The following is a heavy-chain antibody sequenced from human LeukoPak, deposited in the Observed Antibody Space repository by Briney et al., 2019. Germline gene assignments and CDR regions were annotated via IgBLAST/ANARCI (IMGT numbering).Heavy chain of an antibody. V-gene: IGHV4-30-2*01. CDR1: GGSISSGGYS. CDR2: IYHSGST. Sequence: SETLSLSCAVSGGSISSGGYSSSWMRQPPGKGLEWIGYIYHSGSTYYNPSLKSRVTISVDRSKKQFSLKLSSVTAADTAVYYCARGRNWFDPWGQGTLVTVSS. J-gene: IGHJ5*02. CDR3: ARGRNWFDP.